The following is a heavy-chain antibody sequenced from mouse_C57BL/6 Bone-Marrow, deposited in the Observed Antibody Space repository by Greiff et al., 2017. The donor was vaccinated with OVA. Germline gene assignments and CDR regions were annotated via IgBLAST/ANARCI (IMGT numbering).Heavy chain of an antibody. Sequence: EVQRVESGGGLVKPGGSLKLSCAASGFTFSSYAMSWVRQTPEKRLEWVATISDGGSYTYYPDNVKGRFTISRDNAKNNLYLQMSHLKSEDTAMYYCARVGGYYGFAYWGQGTLVTVSA. D-gene: IGHD2-3*01. CDR3: ARVGGYYGFAY. V-gene: IGHV5-4*01. CDR2: ISDGGSYT. CDR1: GFTFSSYA. J-gene: IGHJ3*01.